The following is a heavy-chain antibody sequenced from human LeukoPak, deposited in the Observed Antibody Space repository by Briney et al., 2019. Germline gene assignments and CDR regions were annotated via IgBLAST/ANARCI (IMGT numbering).Heavy chain of an antibody. D-gene: IGHD2-15*01. J-gene: IGHJ6*04. CDR1: SYSISSGYY. CDR3: AREVGCSGGSCYPYYYYYYGMDV. V-gene: IGHV4-38-2*02. CDR2: IYHSGST. Sequence: SETLSLTCAVSSYSISSGYYWGWIRQPPGKGLEWIGSIYHSGSTYYNPSLKSRVTISVDTSKNQFSLKLSSVTAADTAVYYCAREVGCSGGSCYPYYYYYYGMDVWGKGTTVTVSS.